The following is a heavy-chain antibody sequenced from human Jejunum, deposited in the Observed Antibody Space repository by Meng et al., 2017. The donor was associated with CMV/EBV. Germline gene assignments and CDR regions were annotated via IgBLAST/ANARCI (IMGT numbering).Heavy chain of an antibody. D-gene: IGHD3-10*01. CDR2: INPNSGGT. CDR3: ARTPASYGSGGWRLDL. V-gene: IGHV1-2*06. Sequence: ASGYTFTDHYSHWVRQAPGQGLEWMGRINPNSGGTNYTQKFRGRVTMTRDSTAYMEMTRLTYDDTAVYYCARTPASYGSGGWRLDLWGQGTLVTVSS. CDR1: GYTFTDHY. J-gene: IGHJ5*02.